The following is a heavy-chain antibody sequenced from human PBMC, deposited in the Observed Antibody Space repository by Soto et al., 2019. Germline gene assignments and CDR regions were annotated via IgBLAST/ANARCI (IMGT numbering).Heavy chain of an antibody. V-gene: IGHV4-30-4*01. Sequence: LSLTCTVSGGSISSGDYYWSWIRQPPGKGLEWIGYIYYSGSTYYNPSLKSRVTISVDTSKNQFSLKLSSVTAADTAVYYCARNRGVGDYYYYGMDVWGQGTTVTVSS. CDR2: IYYSGST. CDR1: GGSISSGDYY. J-gene: IGHJ6*02. D-gene: IGHD3-10*01. CDR3: ARNRGVGDYYYYGMDV.